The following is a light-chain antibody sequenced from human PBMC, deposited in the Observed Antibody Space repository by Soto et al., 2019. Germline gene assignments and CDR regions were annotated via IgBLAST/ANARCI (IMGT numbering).Light chain of an antibody. CDR3: QQYNSYSSNT. CDR2: KAS. J-gene: IGKJ2*01. CDR1: QSISSW. V-gene: IGKV1-5*03. Sequence: DIQMTQSPSTLSASVGDRVTITCRASQSISSWLAWYQQKPGKAPKLLIYKASSLESGGPSRFSGSGSWTEFTLTISSLQPDDFASYYCQQYNSYSSNTFGQGTKLEIK.